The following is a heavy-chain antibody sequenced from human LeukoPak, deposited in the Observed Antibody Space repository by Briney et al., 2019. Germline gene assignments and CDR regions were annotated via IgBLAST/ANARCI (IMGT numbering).Heavy chain of an antibody. CDR2: VSGSGEST. CDR1: GFTFSSYG. J-gene: IGHJ4*02. CDR3: AKRIGRHNFWTGDDY. V-gene: IGHV3-23*01. D-gene: IGHD3/OR15-3a*01. Sequence: GGSLRLSCAASGFTFSSYGMHWVRQAPGKGLEWVSSVSGSGESTYSADSVKGRFTISRDNDKNTLYLQMNSLGVEDTALYYCAKRIGRHNFWTGDDYWGQGALVIVSS.